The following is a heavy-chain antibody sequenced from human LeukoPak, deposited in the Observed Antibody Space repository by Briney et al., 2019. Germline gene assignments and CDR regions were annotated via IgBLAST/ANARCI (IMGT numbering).Heavy chain of an antibody. D-gene: IGHD4-17*01. CDR1: GFTFSSYW. V-gene: IGHV3-7*04. CDR2: INQDGSEK. CDR3: ARGYGDLTYWYFDL. J-gene: IGHJ2*01. Sequence: GGSLRLSCAASGFTFSSYWMSWVRQAPGKGLEWVANINQDGSEKYCVDSLKGRFTISRDNAENSLYLQMNSLRAEDTAVYYCARGYGDLTYWYFDLWGRGTLVTVSS.